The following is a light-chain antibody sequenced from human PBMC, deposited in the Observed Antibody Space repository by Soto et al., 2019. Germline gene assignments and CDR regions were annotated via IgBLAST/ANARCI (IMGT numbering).Light chain of an antibody. CDR1: QSISSS. CDR3: QHYNSYSGA. Sequence: DIQMTQSPSSLSSSIRGRVTIICLSSQSISSSLNWYQQEPGKAPKLLIYKASTLKSGVPSRFSGSGSGTEFTLTISSLQPDDFATYYCQHYNSYSGAFGQGTKVDI. V-gene: IGKV1-5*03. CDR2: KAS. J-gene: IGKJ1*01.